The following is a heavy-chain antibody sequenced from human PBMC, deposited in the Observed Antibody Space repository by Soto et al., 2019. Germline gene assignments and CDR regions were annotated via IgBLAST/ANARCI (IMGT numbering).Heavy chain of an antibody. J-gene: IGHJ5*02. D-gene: IGHD6-19*01. CDR3: ARDLRGSGWYVYWFDP. V-gene: IGHV4-59*01. Sequence: SETLSLTCTVSGGSISSYYWSWIRQPPGKRLEWIGYIYYSGSTNYNPSLKSRVTISVDTSTSTAYMELRSLRSDDTAVYYCARDLRGSGWYVYWFDPWGQGTLVTVSS. CDR1: GGSISSYY. CDR2: IYYSGST.